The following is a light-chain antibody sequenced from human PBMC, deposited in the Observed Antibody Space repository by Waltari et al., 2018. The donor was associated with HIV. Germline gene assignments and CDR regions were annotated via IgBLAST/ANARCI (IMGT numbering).Light chain of an antibody. V-gene: IGLV4-69*01. J-gene: IGLJ2*01. CDR2: LNRDGNH. Sequence: QLVLTQSPSASASLGASVKLTCTLSSGHSNYAIAWHQQHPEKGPRYLMKLNRDGNHNKGDGIPHRFSGSSSGSERYLTFSSRQSEDEADYYFQTLATGSRVVFGGGTKLTVL. CDR3: QTLATGSRVV. CDR1: SGHSNYA.